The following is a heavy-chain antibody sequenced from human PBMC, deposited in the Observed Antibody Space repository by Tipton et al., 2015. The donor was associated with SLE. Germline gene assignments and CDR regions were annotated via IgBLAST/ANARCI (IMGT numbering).Heavy chain of an antibody. CDR1: GFTYSGYA. CDR3: AGGTGAYFDH. D-gene: IGHD3-16*01. CDR2: IRADGSNK. V-gene: IGHV3-30*02. Sequence: SLRLSCAASGFTYSGYAMSWVRQAPGKGLEWVAFIRADGSNKDYADSVKVRLTISRDNSKNTLYRRMNRLRVEDTAVYYCAGGTGAYFDHWGQGTLVTVSS. J-gene: IGHJ4*02.